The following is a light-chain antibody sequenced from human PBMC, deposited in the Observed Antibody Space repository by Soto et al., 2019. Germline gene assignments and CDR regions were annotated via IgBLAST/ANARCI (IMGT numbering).Light chain of an antibody. J-gene: IGKJ4*01. CDR1: QSVSGY. Sequence: EIVLTQSPATLSLSPGERATLSCRASQSVSGYLAWYQQKPGQAPRLLIYDGSHRAAGIPSRFSGSGSGTDFTLTISSLQSDDFALYYCQQYNDWPPITFGGGTKVEIK. CDR3: QQYNDWPPIT. CDR2: DGS. V-gene: IGKV3-11*01.